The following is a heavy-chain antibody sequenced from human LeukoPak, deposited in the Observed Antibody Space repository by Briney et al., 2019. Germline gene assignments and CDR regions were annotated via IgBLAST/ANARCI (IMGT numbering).Heavy chain of an antibody. D-gene: IGHD1-26*01. Sequence: PSETLSLTCTVSGGSISSRSYYWGWIRQPPGKGLEWIGTISYSGTTYYNTSLKSRLIMSIDTSKNQFSLKLSSVTAADTAVYYCARPWGGTGPHNALDIWGQGIMVTVSS. CDR2: ISYSGTT. J-gene: IGHJ3*02. V-gene: IGHV4-39*07. CDR1: GGSISSRSYY. CDR3: ARPWGGTGPHNALDI.